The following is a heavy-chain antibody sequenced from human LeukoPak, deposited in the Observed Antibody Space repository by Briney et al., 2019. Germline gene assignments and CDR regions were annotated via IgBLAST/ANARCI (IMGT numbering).Heavy chain of an antibody. D-gene: IGHD1-26*01. J-gene: IGHJ3*02. V-gene: IGHV4-39*01. CDR2: IYYSGST. CDR1: GGSISSSSYY. CDR3: ARPYLVGATNGADAFDI. Sequence: PSETLSLTCSVSGGSISSSSYYWGWIRQPPGKGLEWIGSIYYSGSTYYNPSLKSRVTISVDTSKNQFSLKLSSVTAPDTAVYYCARPYLVGATNGADAFDIWGQGTMVTVSS.